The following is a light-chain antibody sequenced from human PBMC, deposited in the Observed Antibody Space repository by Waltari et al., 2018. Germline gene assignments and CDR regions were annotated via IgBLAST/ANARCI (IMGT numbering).Light chain of an antibody. J-gene: IGLJ3*02. CDR1: SSDVGGYNY. CDR2: DVS. Sequence: QSALTQPRSVSGSPGQSVTISCTGTSSDVGGYNYVSWYQQHPGKAPNLMIYDVSKRPSGVPDRFSGSKSGNPASLTSSGLQAEDEADYYCCSYAGSYTRVFVGGTKLTVL. CDR3: CSYAGSYTRV. V-gene: IGLV2-11*01.